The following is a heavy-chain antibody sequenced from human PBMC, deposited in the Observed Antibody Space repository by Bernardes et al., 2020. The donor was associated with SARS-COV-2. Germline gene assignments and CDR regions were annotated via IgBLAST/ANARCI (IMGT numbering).Heavy chain of an antibody. CDR1: GFTFSSHV. J-gene: IGHJ4*02. V-gene: IGHV3-23*01. Sequence: GWSLRLSCAASGFTFSSHVMSWVRQSAGKGLEWVSGIGGSGVNTYYADSVKGRFTITRDNSKNTVYLQMNSLRSEDTAVYYCAKDRLVGVTMYRLFDSWGQGTLVTVSS. D-gene: IGHD1-26*01. CDR2: IGGSGVNT. CDR3: AKDRLVGVTMYRLFDS.